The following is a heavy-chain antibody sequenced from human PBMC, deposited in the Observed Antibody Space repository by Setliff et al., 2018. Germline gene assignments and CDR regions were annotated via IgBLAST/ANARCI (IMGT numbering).Heavy chain of an antibody. CDR2: INPNRGGT. V-gene: IGHV1-2*06. J-gene: IGHJ3*02. CDR1: GYTFTGYY. Sequence: ASVKVSCKASGYTFTGYYMHWVRQAPGQGLEWMGRINPNRGGTNYAQKFQGRVTMTRDTSISTAYMGLSRLRSDDTAVYYCATNLNSGSLTPDAFDIWGQGTMVTVSS. D-gene: IGHD1-26*01. CDR3: ATNLNSGSLTPDAFDI.